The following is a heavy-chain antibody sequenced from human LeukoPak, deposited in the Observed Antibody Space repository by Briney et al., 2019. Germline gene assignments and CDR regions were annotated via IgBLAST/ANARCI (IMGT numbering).Heavy chain of an antibody. J-gene: IGHJ4*02. CDR1: GFTFSHYW. D-gene: IGHD3-22*01. Sequence: GGSLRLSCVASGFTFSHYWMNWVRQAPGKGLEWVATIKQDGSQKNYVDSVRGRFTISRDNAKNSMYLQMNSLRAEDTALYHCAKGGGIVVVNYFDYWGQGTLVTVSS. CDR2: IKQDGSQK. V-gene: IGHV3-7*03. CDR3: AKGGGIVVVNYFDY.